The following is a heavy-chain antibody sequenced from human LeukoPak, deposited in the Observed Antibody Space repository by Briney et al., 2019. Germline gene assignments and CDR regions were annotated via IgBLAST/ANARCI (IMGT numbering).Heavy chain of an antibody. D-gene: IGHD4-17*01. V-gene: IGHV3-48*03. Sequence: GGSQRLSCATSGFTFRSSEMNWVRQAPGKGLEWVSYISGTGNTIYYTDSVKGRLTISRDNAKNSLYLQMNSLRAEDPAVYYCARDSYNGDYVPGYFQHWGQGTLVTVSS. J-gene: IGHJ1*01. CDR3: ARDSYNGDYVPGYFQH. CDR1: GFTFRSSE. CDR2: ISGTGNTI.